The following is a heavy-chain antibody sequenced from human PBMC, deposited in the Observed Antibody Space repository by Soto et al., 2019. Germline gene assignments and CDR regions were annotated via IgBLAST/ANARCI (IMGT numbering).Heavy chain of an antibody. CDR1: GGSISSGDYY. CDR2: ISYSGST. D-gene: IGHD5-12*01. CDR3: ARVRDGYNYANSFDY. V-gene: IGHV4-30-4*01. J-gene: IGHJ4*02. Sequence: QVQLQESGPGLVKPSQTLSLTCTVSGGSISSGDYYWSWIRQPPGKGLEWIAYISYSGSTYYTPSLRSRIYISVDTSKNQFSLKLSSVTAADTAVYYCARVRDGYNYANSFDYWGQGTLVTVSS.